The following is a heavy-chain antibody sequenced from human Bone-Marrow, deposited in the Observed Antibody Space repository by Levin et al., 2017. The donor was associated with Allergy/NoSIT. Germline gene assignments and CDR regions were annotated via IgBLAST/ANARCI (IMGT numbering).Heavy chain of an antibody. CDR2: VSLDGSTK. J-gene: IGHJ2*01. Sequence: PGGSLRLSCAASAFTFSKFAMHWVRQAPGKGLEWVAGVSLDGSTKNFAVSVKGRFTISRDNSKRTLYLQMNSLRPEDTALYYCARADYGANSGDYWYFDLWGRGTLVTVSS. V-gene: IGHV3-30-3*01. CDR3: ARADYGANSGDYWYFDL. D-gene: IGHD4-23*01. CDR1: AFTFSKFA.